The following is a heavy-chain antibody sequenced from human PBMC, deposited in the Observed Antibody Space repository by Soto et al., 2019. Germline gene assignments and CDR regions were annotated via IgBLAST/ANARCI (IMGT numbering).Heavy chain of an antibody. CDR2: ISYDGSNK. J-gene: IGHJ4*02. V-gene: IGHV3-30*18. Sequence: GGSLRLSCAASGFTFSSYGMHWVRQAPGKGLEWVAVISYDGSNKYYADSVKGRFTISRDNSKNTLYLQMNSLRAEDTAVYYCAKRGAAMFFDYWGQGTLVTVSS. D-gene: IGHD5-18*01. CDR1: GFTFSSYG. CDR3: AKRGAAMFFDY.